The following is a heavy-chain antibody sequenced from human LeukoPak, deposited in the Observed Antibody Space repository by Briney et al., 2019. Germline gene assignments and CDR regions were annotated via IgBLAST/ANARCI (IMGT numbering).Heavy chain of an antibody. D-gene: IGHD3-22*01. CDR3: VKSGYYDTSGYTFDY. Sequence: ASVKVSCKASGYNFIGYYIHWVRQAPGQGLEWMGWMNPNSGGTNYAQKFQGRVTMTRDTSINTAYMDLSRLGSDDTAVYYCVKSGYYDTSGYTFDYWGQGTLVTVSS. J-gene: IGHJ4*02. CDR2: MNPNSGGT. CDR1: GYNFIGYY. V-gene: IGHV1-2*02.